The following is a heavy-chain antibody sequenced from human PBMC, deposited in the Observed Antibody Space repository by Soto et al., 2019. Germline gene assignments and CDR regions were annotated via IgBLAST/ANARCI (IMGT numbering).Heavy chain of an antibody. V-gene: IGHV3-74*01. CDR3: AKEDSSGTYYLYYFDY. J-gene: IGHJ4*02. D-gene: IGHD3-10*01. CDR1: GFTFSSHW. Sequence: GGSLRLSCAASGFTFSSHWMYWVRQAPGKGLVWVSRIKYDGSDPYYADSVKGRCSISRDNAKNTLYLQMNSLRAEDTAVYYCAKEDSSGTYYLYYFDYWGPGTLVTVSS. CDR2: IKYDGSDP.